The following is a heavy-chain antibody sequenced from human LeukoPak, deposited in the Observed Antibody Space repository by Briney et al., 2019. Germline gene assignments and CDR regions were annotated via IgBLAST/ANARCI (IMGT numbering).Heavy chain of an antibody. V-gene: IGHV4-34*01. CDR1: GLTFNSYD. Sequence: GSLRLSCAASGLTFNSYDLSWIRQPPGKGLEWIGEINDSGRANYNPSLMSRVTVSVDTSKNQFSLRLTSVTATDTAVYYCARRWNYGRNYYIDVWGNGATVSVSS. CDR3: ARRWNYGRNYYIDV. D-gene: IGHD1-7*01. CDR2: INDSGRA. J-gene: IGHJ6*03.